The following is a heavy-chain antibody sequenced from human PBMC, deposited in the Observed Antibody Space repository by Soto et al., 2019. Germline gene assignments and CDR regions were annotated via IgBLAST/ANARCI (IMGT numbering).Heavy chain of an antibody. Sequence: PSETLSLTCTVSGGSISSGGYYWSWIRQHPGKGLEWIGYIYYSGSTYYNPSLKSRVTISVDTSKNQFPLKLSSVTAADTAVYYFARSFGVAAADPFDYWGQGTLVTVSS. CDR1: GGSISSGGYY. CDR2: IYYSGST. V-gene: IGHV4-31*03. J-gene: IGHJ4*02. D-gene: IGHD6-13*01. CDR3: ARSFGVAAADPFDY.